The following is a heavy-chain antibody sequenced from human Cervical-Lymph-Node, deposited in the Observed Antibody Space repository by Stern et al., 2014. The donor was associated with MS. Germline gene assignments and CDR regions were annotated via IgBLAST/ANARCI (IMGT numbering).Heavy chain of an antibody. D-gene: IGHD3-3*01. CDR1: GFAFADYA. Sequence: VQLVESGGGLVQPGRSLRLSCAAAGFAFADYAMHCVRQAQGTGLAWLSGISWSGTKIGYADSVKGRFTISRDNAKNSLFLQMNNLRAEDTALYYCATANYEFGYYGMDVWGQGTAVTVS. V-gene: IGHV3-9*01. J-gene: IGHJ6*02. CDR3: ATANYEFGYYGMDV. CDR2: ISWSGTKI.